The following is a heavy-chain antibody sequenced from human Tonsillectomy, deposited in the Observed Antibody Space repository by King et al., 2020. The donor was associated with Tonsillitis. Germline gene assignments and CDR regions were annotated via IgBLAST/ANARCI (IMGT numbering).Heavy chain of an antibody. CDR1: GFTFSNAW. CDR3: TTDRIVPTLLDAFDI. V-gene: IGHV3-15*01. D-gene: IGHD3-16*02. CDR2: IKSKSDGGTT. Sequence: VQLVESGGGLVKPGGSLRLSCAASGFTFSNAWMSWVRQAPGKGLEWVGRIKSKSDGGTTDYAAPVKGRFTISRDDSKNTLYLQMNSLKTEDTAVYYCTTDRIVPTLLDAFDIWGQGTMVTVSS. J-gene: IGHJ3*02.